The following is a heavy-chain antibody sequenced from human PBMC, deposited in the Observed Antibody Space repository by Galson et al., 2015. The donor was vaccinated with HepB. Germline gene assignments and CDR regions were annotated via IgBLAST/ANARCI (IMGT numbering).Heavy chain of an antibody. CDR1: GFTFEDYA. D-gene: IGHD3-10*01. J-gene: IGHJ5*02. Sequence: SLRLSCAASGFTFEDYAMVWVRQAPGKGLEWVSSIGGTGVDTHYADYVEGRFTISRDNAKNMVFLQMHSLRGDDTAVYYCAKDVSYRISTNFFTWFDPWGQGTLVTVSP. CDR3: AKDVSYRISTNFFTWFDP. CDR2: IGGTGVDT. V-gene: IGHV3-23*01.